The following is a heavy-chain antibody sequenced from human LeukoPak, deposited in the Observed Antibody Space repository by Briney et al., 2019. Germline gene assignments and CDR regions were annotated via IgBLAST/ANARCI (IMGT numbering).Heavy chain of an antibody. Sequence: SETLSLTCAVYGGSFSGYYWSWIRQPPGKGLEWIGEVNHSGNTNYNPSLKSRVTISVDTSKNQFSLKLSSVTAADTAVYYCARARSVFLRGEFDPWGQGTLVTVSS. J-gene: IGHJ5*02. CDR3: ARARSVFLRGEFDP. D-gene: IGHD3-10*01. CDR1: GGSFSGYY. V-gene: IGHV4-34*01. CDR2: VNHSGNT.